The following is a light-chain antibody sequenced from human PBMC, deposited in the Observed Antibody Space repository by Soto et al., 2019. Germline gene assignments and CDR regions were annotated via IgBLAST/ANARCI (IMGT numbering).Light chain of an antibody. CDR1: QGIDSS. J-gene: IGKJ5*01. V-gene: IGKV1-9*01. CDR3: QQLHDYPIT. Sequence: ILLTQSPSSLSASVGDRVTITCRASQGIDSSFAWYQEKPGKAPELLIYAASSLQSGVPSRFSGSGSGTDFTLTISSLQPEDFATYYCQQLHDYPITFGQGTRVE. CDR2: AAS.